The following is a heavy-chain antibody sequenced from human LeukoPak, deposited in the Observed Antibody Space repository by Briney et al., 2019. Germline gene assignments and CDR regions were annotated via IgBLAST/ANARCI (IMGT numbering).Heavy chain of an antibody. CDR1: GFTFRSYG. Sequence: PGGSLRLSCAASGFTFRSYGMHWVRQAPGKGLEWVAVIWYDGSNKYYADSVKGRFTISRDNSKNTLYLQMNSLRAEDTAVYYCARDHIPSSSGWFDPWGQGTLVTVSS. D-gene: IGHD6-6*01. CDR3: ARDHIPSSSGWFDP. CDR2: IWYDGSNK. J-gene: IGHJ5*02. V-gene: IGHV3-33*01.